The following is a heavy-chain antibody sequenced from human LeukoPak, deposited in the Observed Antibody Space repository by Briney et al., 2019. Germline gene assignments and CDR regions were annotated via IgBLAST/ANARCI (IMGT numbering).Heavy chain of an antibody. D-gene: IGHD6-19*01. CDR1: GYTLTELS. CDR3: ATFTLSSGRPRYYYYGMDV. J-gene: IGHJ6*02. Sequence: ASVKVSCKVSGYTLTELSMHWVRQAPGKGLEWMGGFDPEDGETIYAQKFQGRVTMTEDTSTDTAYMELSGLRSEDTAVYYRATFTLSSGRPRYYYYGMDVWGQGTTVTVSS. CDR2: FDPEDGET. V-gene: IGHV1-24*01.